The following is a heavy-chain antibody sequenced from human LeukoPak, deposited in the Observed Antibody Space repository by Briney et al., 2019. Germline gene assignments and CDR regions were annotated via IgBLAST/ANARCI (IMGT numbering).Heavy chain of an antibody. CDR2: IAYDGNYK. Sequence: GRSLRLSCAASGFTFSSYGMHWVRQAPGKGLEWVAIIAYDGNYKHYADSVKGRFTLSRDNSKSTVSLQMNSLRPDDTAVYYCAKDLGSGLPPDGFDVWGQGTLVTVSS. V-gene: IGHV3-30*18. J-gene: IGHJ3*01. CDR3: AKDLGSGLPPDGFDV. D-gene: IGHD3-16*01. CDR1: GFTFSSYG.